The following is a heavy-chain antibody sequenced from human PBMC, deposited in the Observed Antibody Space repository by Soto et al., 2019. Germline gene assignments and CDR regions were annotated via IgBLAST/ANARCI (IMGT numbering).Heavy chain of an antibody. CDR2: ISAAGDR. Sequence: EVQLVESGGGLVQPGGSLRLSCEASGFTFRNYDMHWVRQGTGKGLEWVSGISAAGDRDYADSVEGRFTISRENAHNSFFLQINSLRVGDTAVYYCANTARDFYGLDVWGQGTTVIVSS. J-gene: IGHJ6*02. D-gene: IGHD2-21*02. V-gene: IGHV3-13*05. CDR1: GFTFRNYD. CDR3: ANTARDFYGLDV.